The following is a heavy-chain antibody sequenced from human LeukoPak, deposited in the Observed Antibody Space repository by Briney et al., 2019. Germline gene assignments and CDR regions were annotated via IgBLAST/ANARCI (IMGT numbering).Heavy chain of an antibody. CDR3: AGETPGYNVYDRGTVPFDY. J-gene: IGHJ4*02. CDR1: GGSFSGYY. Sequence: KPSETLSLTCAVYGGSFSGYYWSWIRQPPGKGLEWIGEINHSRSTNYNPSLKSRVTISVDTSKNQFSLNLSSVTAADTAVYYCAGETPGYNVYDRGTVPFDYWGQGTLVTVSS. D-gene: IGHD5/OR15-5a*01. V-gene: IGHV4-34*01. CDR2: INHSRST.